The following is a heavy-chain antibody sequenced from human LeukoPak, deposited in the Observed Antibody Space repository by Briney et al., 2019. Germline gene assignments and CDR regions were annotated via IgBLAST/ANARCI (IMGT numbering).Heavy chain of an antibody. CDR2: SNSDGSST. V-gene: IGHV3-74*01. Sequence: GGSLRLSCAASGFTFSSYWMHWVRQAPGRGLVWVSRSNSDGSSTSYADSVKGRFTISRDNAKNTLYLQMNSLRAEDTAVYYCARNYYFDYWGQGTLVTVSS. CDR1: GFTFSSYW. CDR3: ARNYYFDY. J-gene: IGHJ4*02.